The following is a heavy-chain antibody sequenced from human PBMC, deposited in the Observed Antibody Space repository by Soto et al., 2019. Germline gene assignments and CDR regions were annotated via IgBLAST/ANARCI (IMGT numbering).Heavy chain of an antibody. D-gene: IGHD1-26*01. J-gene: IGHJ6*02. CDR2: INHSGST. CDR3: ARGRIVGATTNYYYGMDV. Sequence: SETLSLTCAVYGGSVNGYYWSWIRQPPGKGLEWIGEINHSGSTNYNPSLKSRVTISVDTSKNQFSLKLSSVTAADTAVYYCARGRIVGATTNYYYGMDVWGQGTTVTVSS. V-gene: IGHV4-34*01. CDR1: GGSVNGYY.